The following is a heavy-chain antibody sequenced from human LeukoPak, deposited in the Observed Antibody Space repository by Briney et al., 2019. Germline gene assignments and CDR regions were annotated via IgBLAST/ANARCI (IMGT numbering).Heavy chain of an antibody. CDR2: ISYDGSNK. CDR3: ARVLGVYYDSSGYGY. D-gene: IGHD3-22*01. Sequence: GGSLRLSCAASGFTFSSYAMHWVRQAPGKGLEWVAVISYDGSNKYYADSVKGRFTISRDNSKNTLYLQMNSLRAEDTAVYYCARVLGVYYDSSGYGYGGQGTLATVS. CDR1: GFTFSSYA. J-gene: IGHJ4*02. V-gene: IGHV3-30*04.